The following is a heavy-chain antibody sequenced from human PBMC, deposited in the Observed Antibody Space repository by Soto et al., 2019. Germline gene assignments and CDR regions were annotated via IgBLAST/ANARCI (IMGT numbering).Heavy chain of an antibody. Sequence: EVQLVESGGGLVQPGGSLRLSCAASGFSFSNYWIHWVRQAPGKGVVWVSRIKTDGSSTDYAASVKGRFTISRDNAKNTLYLQMNSLTAEDPAVYYCAKREGNTYGLFHWGQGTLVTVSS. D-gene: IGHD5-18*01. CDR2: IKTDGSST. CDR1: GFSFSNYW. CDR3: AKREGNTYGLFH. J-gene: IGHJ4*02. V-gene: IGHV3-74*01.